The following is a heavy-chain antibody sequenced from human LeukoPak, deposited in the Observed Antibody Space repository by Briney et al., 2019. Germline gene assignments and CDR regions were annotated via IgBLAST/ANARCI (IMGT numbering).Heavy chain of an antibody. CDR1: GYSISAGFH. Sequence: PSETLSLTCTVSGYSISAGFHWGWIRQSPGKGLEWLVSMHPTGITYYNPSLKSRVTISLDTSKNQFSLNLISVTAADTAVYYCARARSSSPVSFDYWGQGTLVTVSS. V-gene: IGHV4-38-2*02. CDR2: MHPTGIT. CDR3: ARARSSSPVSFDY. D-gene: IGHD6-13*01. J-gene: IGHJ4*02.